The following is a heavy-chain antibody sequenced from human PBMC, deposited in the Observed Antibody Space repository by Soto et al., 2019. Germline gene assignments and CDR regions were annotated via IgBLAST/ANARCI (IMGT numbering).Heavy chain of an antibody. V-gene: IGHV3-73*01. D-gene: IGHD2-15*01. CDR2: IRSKANSYAT. Sequence: EVQLVESGGGLVQPGGSLKLSCAASGFTFSGSAMHWVRQASGKGLEWVGRIRSKANSYATAYAASVKGRFTISRDDSKNTAYQQMNSLKTEDTAVYYCTSRYCSGGSCYGYYFDYWGQGTLVTVSS. CDR3: TSRYCSGGSCYGYYFDY. CDR1: GFTFSGSA. J-gene: IGHJ4*02.